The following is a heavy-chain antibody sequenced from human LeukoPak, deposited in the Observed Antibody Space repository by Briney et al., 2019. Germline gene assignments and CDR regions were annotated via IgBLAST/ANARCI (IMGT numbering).Heavy chain of an antibody. D-gene: IGHD5-18*01. Sequence: GASVKVSCKASGYTFTSYDINWVRQATGQGLEWMGWMNPNSGNTGYAQKFQGRVTITRNTSISTAYMELSSLRSEDTAVYYCARDGYSYGSVVDDAFDIWGQGTMVTVSS. V-gene: IGHV1-8*03. CDR1: GYTFTSYD. CDR2: MNPNSGNT. J-gene: IGHJ3*02. CDR3: ARDGYSYGSVVDDAFDI.